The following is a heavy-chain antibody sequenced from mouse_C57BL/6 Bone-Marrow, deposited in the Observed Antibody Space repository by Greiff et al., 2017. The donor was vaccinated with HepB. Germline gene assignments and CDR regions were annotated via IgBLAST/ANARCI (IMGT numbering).Heavy chain of an antibody. D-gene: IGHD2-4*01. Sequence: QVQLQQPGAELVKPGASVKMSCKASGYTFTSYWITWVKQRPGQGLEWIGDIYPGSGSTNYNEKFKSKATLTVDTSSSTAYMQLSSLTSEDSAVYYCASSIYYDYDEGYFDVWGTGTTVTVSS. V-gene: IGHV1-55*01. CDR1: GYTFTSYW. CDR2: IYPGSGST. CDR3: ASSIYYDYDEGYFDV. J-gene: IGHJ1*03.